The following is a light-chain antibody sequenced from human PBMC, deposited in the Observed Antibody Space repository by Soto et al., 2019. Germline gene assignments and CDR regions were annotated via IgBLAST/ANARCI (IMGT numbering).Light chain of an antibody. CDR3: MQALQTPYT. Sequence: EIVRTQSPLSLYVTPGEPASISCMSSKSLQTSAYNFLDWYLQKPGQPPQVLVYLGSYRASGVPDRFSGSGSGTDFTLKINRVEAEDVGVYYCMQALQTPYTFGQGTKLEIK. J-gene: IGKJ2*01. V-gene: IGKV2-28*01. CDR2: LGS. CDR1: KSLQTSAYNF.